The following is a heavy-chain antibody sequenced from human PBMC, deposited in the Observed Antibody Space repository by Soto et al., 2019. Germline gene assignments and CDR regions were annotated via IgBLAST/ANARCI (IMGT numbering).Heavy chain of an antibody. CDR3: ARVVITMIRGVIHSSWFDP. V-gene: IGHV4-59*01. CDR1: GGSISTYY. CDR2: IYYTGST. Sequence: SETLSLTCTVSGGSISTYYWSWIRQPPGKGLEWIGYIYYTGSTNYNPSLKSRVTISVDTSKNQFSLKLSSVTAADTAVYYCARVVITMIRGVIHSSWFDPWGQGTLVTVSS. D-gene: IGHD3-10*01. J-gene: IGHJ5*02.